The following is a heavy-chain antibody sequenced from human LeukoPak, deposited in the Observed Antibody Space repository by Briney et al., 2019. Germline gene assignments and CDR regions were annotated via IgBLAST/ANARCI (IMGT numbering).Heavy chain of an antibody. V-gene: IGHV4-34*01. CDR2: INHSGST. J-gene: IGHJ4*02. D-gene: IGHD1-1*01. CDR3: ARAAPWNYLGY. Sequence: PSETLSLTCAVYGASYSGYYWSWIRQPPGKGLEWIGEINHSGSTNYNPSLKSRVTISVDTSKNQFSLKLSSVTAADTAVYYCARAAPWNYLGYWGQGTLVTVSS. CDR1: GASYSGYY.